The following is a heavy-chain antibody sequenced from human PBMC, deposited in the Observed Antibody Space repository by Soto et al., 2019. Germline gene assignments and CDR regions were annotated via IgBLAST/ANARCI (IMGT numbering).Heavy chain of an antibody. J-gene: IGHJ6*02. CDR2: IYPGDSDT. CDR1: GYSFTSYW. CDR3: ARGGSEGGLDV. D-gene: IGHD3-10*01. Sequence: GESLKISCKGSGYSFTSYWIGWVRQMPGKGLEWMGIIYPGDSDTRYSPSFQGQVTISADKSKNHFYLTLTSATAADTAVYFCARGGSEGGLDVWGQGTTVTVSS. V-gene: IGHV5-51*01.